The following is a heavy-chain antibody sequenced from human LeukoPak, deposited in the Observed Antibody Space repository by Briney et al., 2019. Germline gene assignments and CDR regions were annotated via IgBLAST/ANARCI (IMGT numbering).Heavy chain of an antibody. V-gene: IGHV4-59*01. CDR1: SGSMISYH. CDR3: ARDGIAVAGTGGYFDY. CDR2: IYYSGST. J-gene: IGHJ4*02. Sequence: PSETLSLTCTISSGSMISYHWSWIRQPPGKGLEWIGYIYYSGSTNYNPSLKSRVTISVDTSKNQFSLKLSSVTAADTAVYYCARDGIAVAGTGGYFDYWGQGTLVTVSS. D-gene: IGHD6-19*01.